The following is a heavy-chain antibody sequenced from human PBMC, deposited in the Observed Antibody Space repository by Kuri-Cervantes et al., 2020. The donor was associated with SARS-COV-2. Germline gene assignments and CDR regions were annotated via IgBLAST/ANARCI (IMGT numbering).Heavy chain of an antibody. J-gene: IGHJ5*02. Sequence: GGSLSLSCSASGFTFSSYALHRVRQAPGKGLEYVSAISSNGGSTYYADSVKGRFTISRDNSKNTLYLQMSSLRAEDTAVYYCVKDVAFAGTTFDPWGQGTLVTVSS. CDR3: VKDVAFAGTTFDP. CDR1: GFTFSSYA. V-gene: IGHV3-64D*08. CDR2: ISSNGGST. D-gene: IGHD1-7*01.